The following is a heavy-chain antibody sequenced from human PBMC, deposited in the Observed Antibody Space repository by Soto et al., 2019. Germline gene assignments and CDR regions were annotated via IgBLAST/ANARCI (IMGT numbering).Heavy chain of an antibody. Sequence: QVQLQQWGAGLLKPSETLSLTCAVYGGSFSGYYWSWIRQPPGKGLEWIGEINHSGSTNYNPSLKSRVTISVDTSKNQFSLKLSSVTAADTAVYYCARSRPGQWLYHGGGNFDYWGQGTLVTVSS. J-gene: IGHJ4*02. CDR2: INHSGST. D-gene: IGHD6-19*01. CDR1: GGSFSGYY. CDR3: ARSRPGQWLYHGGGNFDY. V-gene: IGHV4-34*01.